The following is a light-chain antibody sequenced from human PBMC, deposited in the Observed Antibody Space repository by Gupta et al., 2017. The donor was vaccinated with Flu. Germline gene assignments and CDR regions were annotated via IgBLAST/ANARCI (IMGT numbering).Light chain of an antibody. Sequence: PSFLSASVGDRVTITCWASQGFTRFLYWYQRSPGEAPTLLIYAASTLRSVFPSRFSSSGSGTEFTLIVSSLQPEDFATYYCQHLKYCPYALGQGTXLDIK. CDR3: QHLKYCPYA. CDR1: QGFTRF. V-gene: IGKV1-9*01. J-gene: IGKJ2*01. CDR2: AAS.